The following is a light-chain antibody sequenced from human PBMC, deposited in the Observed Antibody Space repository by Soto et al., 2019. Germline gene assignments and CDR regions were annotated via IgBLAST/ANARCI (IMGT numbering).Light chain of an antibody. CDR3: QKCDAAPFT. CDR2: SAS. V-gene: IGKV1-27*01. J-gene: IGKJ3*01. CDR1: QAIRNN. Sequence: DFQMTQSPSYLSASVGDRVTITCRASQAIRNNLAWYQQKPGKLPQLLIYSASTLQSGVPSRFSGSGSGTDFTLTISSLQPEDVGTYYCQKCDAAPFTFGPGTTVDIK.